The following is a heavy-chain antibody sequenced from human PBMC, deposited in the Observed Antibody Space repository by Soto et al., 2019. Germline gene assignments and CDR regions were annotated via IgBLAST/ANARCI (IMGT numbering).Heavy chain of an antibody. D-gene: IGHD6-13*01. Sequence: ASVKVSCKASGYTFTSYAMHWVRQAPGQRLEWMGWINAGNGNTKYSQKFQGRVTITRDTSASTAYMELSSLRSEDTAVYYCAKTIAAAGKEPTPPFDYWGQGTLVTVSS. J-gene: IGHJ4*02. CDR2: INAGNGNT. V-gene: IGHV1-3*01. CDR1: GYTFTSYA. CDR3: AKTIAAAGKEPTPPFDY.